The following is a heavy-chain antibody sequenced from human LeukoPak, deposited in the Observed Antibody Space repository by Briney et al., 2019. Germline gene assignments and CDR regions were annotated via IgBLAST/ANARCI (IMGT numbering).Heavy chain of an antibody. CDR1: GFTVSSNY. D-gene: IGHD3-10*01. CDR3: ASILLWYVYDY. CDR2: IYSGGST. J-gene: IGHJ4*02. V-gene: IGHV3-53*01. Sequence: GGSLRLSCAASGFTVSSNYMSWVRQAPGKGLEWVSVIYSGGSTYYADSVKGRFTISRDNSKNTLYLQMNSLRAEDTAVYYCASILLWYVYDYWGQGTLVTVSS.